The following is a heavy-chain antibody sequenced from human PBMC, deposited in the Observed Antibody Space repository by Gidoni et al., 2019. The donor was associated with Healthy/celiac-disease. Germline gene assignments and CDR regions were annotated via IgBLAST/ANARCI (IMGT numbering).Heavy chain of an antibody. V-gene: IGHV3-15*07. CDR3: TTVNHDFWSGSYYMDV. CDR1: GLTFSNDG. J-gene: IGHJ6*03. CDR2: IKSKSDGGTT. Sequence: EVQLVESGGGLVKPGGSLRLSWAASGLTFSNDGMTWVRQAPGKGLEWVGRIKSKSDGGTTDYAAPVKGRFTISRDDSKNTLYLQMNSLKTEDTAVYYCTTVNHDFWSGSYYMDVWGKGTTVTVSS. D-gene: IGHD3-3*01.